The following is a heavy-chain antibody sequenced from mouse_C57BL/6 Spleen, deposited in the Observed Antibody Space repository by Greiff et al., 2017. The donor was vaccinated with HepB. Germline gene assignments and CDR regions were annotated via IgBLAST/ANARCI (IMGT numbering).Heavy chain of an antibody. V-gene: IGHV1-26*01. CDR2: INPNNGGT. CDR1: GYTFTDYY. CDR3: ARGWDVRYFDV. D-gene: IGHD4-1*01. Sequence: EVKLQQSGPELVKPGASVKISCKASGYTFTDYYMNWVKQSHGKSLEWIGDINPNNGGTSYNQKFKGKATLTVDKSSSTAYMELRSLTSEDSAVYYCARGWDVRYFDVWGTGTTVTVSS. J-gene: IGHJ1*03.